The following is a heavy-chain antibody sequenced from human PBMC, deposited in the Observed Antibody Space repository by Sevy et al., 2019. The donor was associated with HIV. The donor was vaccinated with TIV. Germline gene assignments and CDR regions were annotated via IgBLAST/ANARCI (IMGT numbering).Heavy chain of an antibody. CDR1: GDSVSSNSAA. CDR2: TYYRSKWSN. V-gene: IGHV6-1*01. D-gene: IGHD4-4*01. Sequence: KQSQTLSLTCAISGDSVSSNSAAWNWIRQSPSRGLEWLGRTYYRSKWSNDYAVSVQSRITINPDTSKNQFSLQLKSVTPEDTAVYYCARDDDSSINWFVPWGQGTLVTGSS. CDR3: ARDDDSSINWFVP. J-gene: IGHJ5*02.